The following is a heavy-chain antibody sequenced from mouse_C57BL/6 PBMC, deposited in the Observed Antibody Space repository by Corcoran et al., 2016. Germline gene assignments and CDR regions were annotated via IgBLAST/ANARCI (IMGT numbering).Heavy chain of an antibody. D-gene: IGHD1-1*01. J-gene: IGHJ2*01. V-gene: IGHV3-6*01. Sequence: DVQLQESGPGLVKPSQSLSLTCSVTDYSITSGYYWNWIRQFPGNKLEWMGYISYDGSNNYNPSLKNRISITRDTSKNQFFLKLNSVTTEDTATYYCARGRGYYGSGDYWGQGTTLTVSS. CDR3: ARGRGYYGSGDY. CDR1: DYSITSGYY. CDR2: ISYDGSN.